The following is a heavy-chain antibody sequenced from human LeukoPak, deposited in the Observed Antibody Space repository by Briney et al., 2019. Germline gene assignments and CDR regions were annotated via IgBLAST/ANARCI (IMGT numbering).Heavy chain of an antibody. V-gene: IGHV3-13*01. CDR1: GFTFSSYD. Sequence: GGSLRLSCAASGFTFSSYDMHWVRQATGKSLEWVSAIGTAGDTYYPGSVKGRFTISRENAKNSLYLQMNSLRAGDTAVYYCARGGSSSTLFIDYWGQGTLVTVSS. J-gene: IGHJ4*02. CDR2: IGTAGDT. D-gene: IGHD6-6*01. CDR3: ARGGSSSTLFIDY.